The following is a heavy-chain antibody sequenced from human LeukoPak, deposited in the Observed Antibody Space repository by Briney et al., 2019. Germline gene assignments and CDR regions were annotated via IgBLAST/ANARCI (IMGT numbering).Heavy chain of an antibody. CDR2: IYPGDSDT. CDR1: GYSFTSYW. V-gene: IGHV5-51*01. CDR3: AIIPDRYYYYYGMDV. J-gene: IGHJ6*02. Sequence: GESLKISCKGSGYSFTSYWIGWVRQMPGKGLEWMGIIYPGDSDTRYSPSFQGQVTTSADKSISTAYLQWSSLKASDTAMYYCAIIPDRYYYYYGMDVWGQGTTVTVSS. D-gene: IGHD1-14*01.